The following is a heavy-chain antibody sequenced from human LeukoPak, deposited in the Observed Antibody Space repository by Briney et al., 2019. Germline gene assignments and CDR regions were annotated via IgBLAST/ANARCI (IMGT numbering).Heavy chain of an antibody. CDR2: IYSGGTT. Sequence: GGSLRLSCAASGFTVSSTFMSWVRQAPGKGLEWVSVIYSGGTTYYVDSVKGRFTISRDNSKNILYLQMNSLRAEDTAVYYCARGYDGRSYGDWGQGTLVTVSS. CDR3: ARGYDGRSYGD. CDR1: GFTVSSTF. V-gene: IGHV3-66*01. J-gene: IGHJ4*02. D-gene: IGHD4-23*01.